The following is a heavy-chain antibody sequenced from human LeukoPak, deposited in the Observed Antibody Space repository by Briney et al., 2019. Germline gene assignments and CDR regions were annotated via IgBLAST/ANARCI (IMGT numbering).Heavy chain of an antibody. CDR1: AGTFSSYA. CDR2: IIPIFGTA. Sequence: SVKVSCKASAGTFSSYAISWVRQAPGQGLEWMGGIIPIFGTANYAQKFQGRVTITADESTSTAYMELSSLRSEDTAVYYCARDHGSGYYYMDVWGKGTTVTVSS. D-gene: IGHD3-10*01. J-gene: IGHJ6*03. V-gene: IGHV1-69*01. CDR3: ARDHGSGYYYMDV.